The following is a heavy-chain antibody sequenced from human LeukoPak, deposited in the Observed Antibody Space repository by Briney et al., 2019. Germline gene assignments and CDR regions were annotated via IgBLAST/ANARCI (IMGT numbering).Heavy chain of an antibody. Sequence: ASVKVSCKASGYIFTTYDIGWVRQATGQGLEWMGWLNPNSGNAGYAQKFQGGVTISRNTSISTAYTELSSLRSDDTAIYYCARRKFLGWFDPWGQGTLVTVSS. V-gene: IGHV1-8*03. CDR2: LNPNSGNA. CDR3: ARRKFLGWFDP. J-gene: IGHJ5*02. D-gene: IGHD7-27*01. CDR1: GYIFTTYD.